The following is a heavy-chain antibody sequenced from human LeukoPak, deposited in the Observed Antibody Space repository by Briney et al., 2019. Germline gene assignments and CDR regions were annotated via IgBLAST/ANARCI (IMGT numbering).Heavy chain of an antibody. CDR1: GFTFSSYW. Sequence: GGSLRLSCAASGFTFSSYWMSWVRQAPGKGLEWVANIKQDGSEKYYVDSVKGRFTISRDNAKNSLYLQMNSLRAEDTAVYYCARRYYYGSGSYGVFYAFDIWGQGTMVTVSS. CDR3: ARRYYYGSGSYGVFYAFDI. CDR2: IKQDGSEK. V-gene: IGHV3-7*01. D-gene: IGHD3-10*01. J-gene: IGHJ3*02.